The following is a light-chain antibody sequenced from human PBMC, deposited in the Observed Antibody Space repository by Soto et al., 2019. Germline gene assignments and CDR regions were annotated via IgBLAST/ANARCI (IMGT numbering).Light chain of an antibody. CDR1: QSISSY. Sequence: DIQITQSPSSLSASVGDRVTITCRASQSISSYLNWYQQKPGKAPKLLSYAASSLQSGVPSRFSGSGSGTDFTLTISSLQPEDFATYYCQQANSFPFTVGQGTRLEIK. V-gene: IGKV1-39*01. CDR2: AAS. CDR3: QQANSFPFT. J-gene: IGKJ5*01.